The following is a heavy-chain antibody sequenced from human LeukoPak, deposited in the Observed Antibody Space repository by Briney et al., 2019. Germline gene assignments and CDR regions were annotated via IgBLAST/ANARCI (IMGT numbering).Heavy chain of an antibody. CDR3: ARGVEPLAANTLAY. D-gene: IGHD1-14*01. V-gene: IGHV3-53*01. CDR1: GFTVITND. CDR2: LYSDGNT. J-gene: IGHJ4*02. Sequence: GGSLRLSCAASGFTVITNDMTWVRQAPGKGLEWVSVLYSDGNTKYADSVQGRFTISRDNSKNTLYLEMNSLSPDDTAVYYYARGVEPLAANTLAYWGQGTLVTVSS.